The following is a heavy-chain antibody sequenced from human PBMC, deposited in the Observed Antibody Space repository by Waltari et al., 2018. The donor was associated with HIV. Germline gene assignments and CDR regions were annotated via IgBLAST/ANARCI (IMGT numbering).Heavy chain of an antibody. Sequence: EVQLVESGGGLVQPGGSLRLSCAASGSTLSNHWMRWVCQAPGRGLEWVANIKRDGSEKYYVDSVKGRFTSSRDTAKNSLSLQMNSLRAEDTAVYYCARAPYDSGNEYYFDHWGLGTLVTVSS. CDR2: IKRDGSEK. D-gene: IGHD3-10*01. CDR3: ARAPYDSGNEYYFDH. J-gene: IGHJ4*02. V-gene: IGHV3-7*03. CDR1: GSTLSNHW.